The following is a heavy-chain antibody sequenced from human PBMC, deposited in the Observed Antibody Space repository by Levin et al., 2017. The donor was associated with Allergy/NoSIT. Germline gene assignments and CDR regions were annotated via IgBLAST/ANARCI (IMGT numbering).Heavy chain of an antibody. CDR3: ARLSRGAAAGFDY. CDR1: GGSISSYY. J-gene: IGHJ4*02. CDR2: IYSSGST. Sequence: SQTLSLTCTVSGGSISSYYWSWIRPPPGKGLEWIGYIYSSGSTNYYPSLKSRVTISVDTSKNQFSLKLSSVTAADTAVYYCARLSRGAAAGFDYWGQGTLVTVSS. D-gene: IGHD6-13*01. V-gene: IGHV4-59*08.